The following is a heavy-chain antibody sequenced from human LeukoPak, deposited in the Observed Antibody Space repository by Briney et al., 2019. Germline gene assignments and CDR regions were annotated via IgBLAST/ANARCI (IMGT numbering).Heavy chain of an antibody. Sequence: PGGSLRLSCAASGFTFSTYSMNWVRQAPGQGLEGVSYINSDTIWYADSVKGRFTISRDNAKNSLFLQMNSLRAEDTAVYYCARDRDWGFDYWGQGTLVTVSS. V-gene: IGHV3-48*01. J-gene: IGHJ4*02. D-gene: IGHD7-27*01. CDR2: INSDTI. CDR1: GFTFSTYS. CDR3: ARDRDWGFDY.